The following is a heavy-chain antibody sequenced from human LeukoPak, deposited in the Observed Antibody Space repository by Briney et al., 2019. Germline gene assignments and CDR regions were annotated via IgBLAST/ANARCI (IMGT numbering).Heavy chain of an antibody. CDR3: ARDYATDTDMV. J-gene: IGHJ4*02. D-gene: IGHD5-18*01. Sequence: GGSLRLSCAASGFTFSRYAMHWVRQAPGKGLEWVAFISYDGSNKYQADSVKGRFTISGDNSKSTVYLQMNTLRAEDTAVYYCARDYATDTDMVWGQGTLVTVSS. CDR2: ISYDGSNK. V-gene: IGHV3-30-3*01. CDR1: GFTFSRYA.